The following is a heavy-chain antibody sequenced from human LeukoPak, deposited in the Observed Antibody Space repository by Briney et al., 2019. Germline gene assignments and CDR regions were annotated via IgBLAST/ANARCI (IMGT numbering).Heavy chain of an antibody. CDR3: ARPMTTVTTWYFQH. J-gene: IGHJ1*01. V-gene: IGHV5-51*01. CDR1: GYSFTSYY. Sequence: GESLQISCKGSGYSFTSYYIGWVRQMPGKGLEWMGIIYPGDSDTRYSPSFQGQATISADKSISTAYLQWSSLKASDTAMYYCARPMTTVTTWYFQHWGQGTLVTVSS. D-gene: IGHD4-17*01. CDR2: IYPGDSDT.